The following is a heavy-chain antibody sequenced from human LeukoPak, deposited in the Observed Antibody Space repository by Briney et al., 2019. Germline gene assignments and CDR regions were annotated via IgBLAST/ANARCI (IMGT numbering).Heavy chain of an antibody. CDR2: INPNSGNT. CDR3: ARECSGGSCYAGFDL. D-gene: IGHD2-15*01. V-gene: IGHV1-8*02. CDR1: GYTFTSYG. J-gene: IGHJ5*02. Sequence: ASVKVSCKASGYTFTSYGISWVRQAPGQGLEWMGWINPNSGNTGYAQKFQGRVTMTRNTSISTAYMELSSLTSEDTAVYYCARECSGGSCYAGFDLWGQGTQVTVSS.